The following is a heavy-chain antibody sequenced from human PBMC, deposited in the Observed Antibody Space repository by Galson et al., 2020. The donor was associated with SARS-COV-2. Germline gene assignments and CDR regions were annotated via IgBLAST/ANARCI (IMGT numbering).Heavy chain of an antibody. CDR2: LFLNDEK. V-gene: IGHV2-26*01. CDR1: GFSLSNGAMG. Sequence: SGPTLVKPTETLTLTCTVSGFSLSNGAMGVSWIRQPPGKSLEWLANLFLNDEKAYSTSLKSRLTVSKDTSKSQVVLTMTNVDPEDTATYFCARISGRGGYRFGNYFYDMDVWGKGTTVTVSS. J-gene: IGHJ6*03. CDR3: ARISGRGGYRFGNYFYDMDV. D-gene: IGHD5-12*01.